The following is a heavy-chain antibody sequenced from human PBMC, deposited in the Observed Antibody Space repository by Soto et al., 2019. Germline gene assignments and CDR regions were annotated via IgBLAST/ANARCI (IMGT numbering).Heavy chain of an antibody. CDR2: FDPEDGET. V-gene: IGHV1-24*01. CDR1: GYTLTELS. CDR3: ATGTYYDILTGYYRAAWFDP. J-gene: IGHJ5*02. Sequence: QVQLVQSGAEVKQPGASVKVSCKVSGYTLTELSMHWVRQAPGKGLEWMGGFDPEDGETIYAQKFQGRVTMTEDTSTDTAYMELSSLRSEDTAVYYCATGTYYDILTGYYRAAWFDPWGQGTLVTVSS. D-gene: IGHD3-9*01.